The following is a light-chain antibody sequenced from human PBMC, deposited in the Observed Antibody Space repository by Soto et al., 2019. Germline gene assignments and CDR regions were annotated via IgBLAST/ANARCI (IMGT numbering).Light chain of an antibody. CDR1: SSDVGSYHY. CDR3: CSYAGRYTYI. Sequence: QSVLTQPASVSGSPGQSITISCTGTSSDVGSYHYVSWFQQHPGKAPKLIIFEVSDRPSGVSTRFSGSKSGDTASLTISGLQADDEADYYCCSYAGRYTYIFGTGTKVTVL. CDR2: EVS. J-gene: IGLJ1*01. V-gene: IGLV2-14*01.